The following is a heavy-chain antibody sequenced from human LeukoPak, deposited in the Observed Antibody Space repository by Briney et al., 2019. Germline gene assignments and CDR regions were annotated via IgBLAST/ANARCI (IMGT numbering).Heavy chain of an antibody. V-gene: IGHV3-53*01. CDR2: IYSGGST. CDR3: ARVGYGSGSYYVSDAFDI. Sequence: GGSLRLSCAASGFTVSSNYMSWVRQAPGKGLEWVSVIYSGGSTYYADSVKGRFIISRDNSKNMLYLQMNSLRAEDTAVYYCARVGYGSGSYYVSDAFDIWGQGTMVTVSS. D-gene: IGHD3-10*01. CDR1: GFTVSSNY. J-gene: IGHJ3*02.